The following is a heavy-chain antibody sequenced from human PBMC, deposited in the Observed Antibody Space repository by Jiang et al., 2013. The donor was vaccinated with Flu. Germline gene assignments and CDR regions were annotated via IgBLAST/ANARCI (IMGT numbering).Heavy chain of an antibody. D-gene: IGHD3-16*01. J-gene: IGHJ4*02. Sequence: EWMGIIYPGDSETRYSPSFEGQVTISADKSISTAYLQWSSLKASDTAMYYCARHLGAAYYFDYWGQGTLVTVSS. V-gene: IGHV5-51*01. CDR3: ARHLGAAYYFDY. CDR2: IYPGDSET.